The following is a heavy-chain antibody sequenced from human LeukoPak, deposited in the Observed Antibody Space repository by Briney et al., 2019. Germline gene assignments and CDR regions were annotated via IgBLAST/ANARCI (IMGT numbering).Heavy chain of an antibody. CDR3: AKGAMVRGVIIVSCFDY. D-gene: IGHD3-10*01. V-gene: IGHV3-53*01. Sequence: PGGSLRLSCAASGFTVSSNYMSWVRQAPGKGLEWVSVIYSGGSTYYADSVKGRFTISRDNSKNTLYLQMNSLRAEDTAVYYCAKGAMVRGVIIVSCFDYWGQGTLVTVSS. CDR1: GFTVSSNY. CDR2: IYSGGST. J-gene: IGHJ4*02.